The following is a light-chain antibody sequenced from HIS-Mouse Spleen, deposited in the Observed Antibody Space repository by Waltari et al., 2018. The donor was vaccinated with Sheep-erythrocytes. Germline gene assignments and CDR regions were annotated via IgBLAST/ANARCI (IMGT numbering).Light chain of an antibody. CDR2: YDD. CDR1: RSNIGNNA. J-gene: IGLJ2*01. V-gene: IGLV1-36*01. Sequence: QSVLTQPPSVSEAPRQRVTISCSGSRSNIGNNAVNWYHQLPGKAPKLLIYYDDLLPSGVSDRFSGSKSGTSASLAISGLQSEDEADYYCAAWDDSLNGVVFGGGTKLTVL. CDR3: AAWDDSLNGVV.